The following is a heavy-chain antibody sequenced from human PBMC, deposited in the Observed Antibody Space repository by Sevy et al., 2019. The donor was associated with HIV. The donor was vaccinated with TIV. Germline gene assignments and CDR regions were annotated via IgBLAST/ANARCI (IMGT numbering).Heavy chain of an antibody. J-gene: IGHJ3*02. D-gene: IGHD1-26*01. Sequence: GGSLRLSCAASGFTFSSYSMNWVRQAPGKGLEWVSSISSSSSYIYYADSVKGRFTISRDNAKNSLYLQMNSLRAEDTAVYYCARDPERLEDDAFDIWGQGTMVTVSS. CDR3: ARDPERLEDDAFDI. CDR2: ISSSSSYI. V-gene: IGHV3-21*01. CDR1: GFTFSSYS.